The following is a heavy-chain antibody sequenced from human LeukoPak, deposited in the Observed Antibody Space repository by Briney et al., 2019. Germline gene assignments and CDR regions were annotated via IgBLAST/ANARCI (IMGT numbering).Heavy chain of an antibody. V-gene: IGHV3-74*01. D-gene: IGHD6-19*01. CDR2: INSDGSST. CDR3: AREDGIAVAGTDYYYGMDV. J-gene: IGHJ6*02. Sequence: GGSLRLSCAASGFTFSSYAMSWVRQAPGKGLVWVSRINSDGSSTSYADSVKGRFTISRDNAKNTLYLQMNSLRAEDTAVYYCAREDGIAVAGTDYYYGMDVWGQGTTVTVSS. CDR1: GFTFSSYA.